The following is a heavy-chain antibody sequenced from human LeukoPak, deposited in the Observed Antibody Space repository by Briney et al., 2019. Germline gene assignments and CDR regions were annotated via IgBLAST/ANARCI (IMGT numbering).Heavy chain of an antibody. Sequence: PGGSLRLSCAASGFTFSNYGVHWVRQAPGKGLEWVAFIRYDGTNKYYADSVKGRFTISRDNSKNTLFLQMSSLRAEDTAVYYCATGKWELYSFDIWGQGTMVAVSS. CDR2: IRYDGTNK. CDR3: ATGKWELYSFDI. J-gene: IGHJ3*02. D-gene: IGHD1-14*01. CDR1: GFTFSNYG. V-gene: IGHV3-30*02.